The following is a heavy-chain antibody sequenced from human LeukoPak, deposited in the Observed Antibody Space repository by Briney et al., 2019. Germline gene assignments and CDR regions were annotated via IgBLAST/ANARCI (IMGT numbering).Heavy chain of an antibody. J-gene: IGHJ2*01. CDR1: GGSISSGNYY. CDR3: ARWDDYGDYGLLWYFDL. CDR2: IYYSGST. Sequence: SQTLSLTCTVSGGSISSGNYYWSWIRQPPGKGLEWIGYIYYSGSTYYNPSLKSRVTISIDTSKNQFSLKLSSVTAADTAVYYCARWDDYGDYGLLWYFDLWGHGTLVTVSS. V-gene: IGHV4-30-4*01. D-gene: IGHD4-17*01.